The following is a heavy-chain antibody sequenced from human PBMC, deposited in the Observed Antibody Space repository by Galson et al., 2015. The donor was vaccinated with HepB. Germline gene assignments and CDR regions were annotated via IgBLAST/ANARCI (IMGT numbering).Heavy chain of an antibody. CDR2: INPNSGGT. V-gene: IGHV1-2*02. J-gene: IGHJ3*02. Sequence: SGYTFTGYYMHWVRQAPGQGLEWMGWINPNSGGTNYAQKLQGRVTMTRDTSISTAYMELSRLRSDDTAVYYCARDPTMAGAFDIWGQGTMVTVSS. CDR3: ARDPTMAGAFDI. CDR1: GYTFTGYY. D-gene: IGHD3-10*01.